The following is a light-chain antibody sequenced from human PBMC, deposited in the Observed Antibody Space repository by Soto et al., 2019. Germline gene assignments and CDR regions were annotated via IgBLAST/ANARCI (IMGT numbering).Light chain of an antibody. CDR1: QSITNSY. CDR3: QQYGSSRFT. J-gene: IGKJ3*01. CDR2: GAS. Sequence: EIVLTQSPGTLSLSPGERATLSCRASQSITNSYLAWYQQKPGQAPRLLVYGASSRATGIPDRFSGSGSGTDFTLSISSLEPEDFAVYYCQQYGSSRFTFGPGTKVDIK. V-gene: IGKV3-20*01.